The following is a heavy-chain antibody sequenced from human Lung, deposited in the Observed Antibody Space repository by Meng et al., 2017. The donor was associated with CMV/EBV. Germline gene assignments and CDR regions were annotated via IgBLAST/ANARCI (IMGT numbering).Heavy chain of an antibody. D-gene: IGHD5-24*01. Sequence: QVEPRVSGLQLVKPPLTLALTCTVSGGSIGSGGYYWSWIRQHPGKGLDWIGYIYCTGSTFSNPSLKSRVTISVDTSKNLFSLKLIPATAADTAVYYCAREAGRDGYATPKFDYWGQGTLVTVSS. CDR3: AREAGRDGYATPKFDY. V-gene: IGHV4-31*03. CDR1: GGSIGSGGYY. CDR2: IYCTGST. J-gene: IGHJ4*02.